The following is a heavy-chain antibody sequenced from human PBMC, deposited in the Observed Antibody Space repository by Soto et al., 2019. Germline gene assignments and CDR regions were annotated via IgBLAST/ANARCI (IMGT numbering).Heavy chain of an antibody. J-gene: IGHJ5*02. CDR2: INTYNGNT. Sequence: ASVNVSCKASGYTFTNYGISWVRQATGQGLEWMGWINTYNGNTNHAQKLQGRVTMTTDTSTSTAYMELRSLRSDDTAVYYCARGVGSGTYYNQYNWFDPWGQGTLVTVSS. V-gene: IGHV1-18*01. D-gene: IGHD3-10*01. CDR1: GYTFTNYG. CDR3: ARGVGSGTYYNQYNWFDP.